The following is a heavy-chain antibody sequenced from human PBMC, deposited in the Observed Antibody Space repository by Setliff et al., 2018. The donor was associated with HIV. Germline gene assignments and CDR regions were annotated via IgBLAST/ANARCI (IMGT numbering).Heavy chain of an antibody. J-gene: IGHJ3*02. CDR2: ISAYNGNT. V-gene: IGHV1-18*01. CDR1: GYTFTSYG. CDR3: ARGSSSITIFGVVTPRDAFDI. Sequence: SVKVSCKASGYTFTSYGISWVRQAPGQGLEWMGWISAYNGNTNYAQKLQGRVTMTTDTSTSTAYMELRSLRSDDTAVYYCARGSSSITIFGVVTPRDAFDIWGQGTMITVSS. D-gene: IGHD3-3*01.